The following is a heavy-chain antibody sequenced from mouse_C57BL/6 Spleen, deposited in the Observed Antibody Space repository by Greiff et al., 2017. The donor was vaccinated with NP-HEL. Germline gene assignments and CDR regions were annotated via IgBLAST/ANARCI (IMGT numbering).Heavy chain of an antibody. V-gene: IGHV1-76*01. J-gene: IGHJ2*01. CDR2: IYPGSGNT. D-gene: IGHD2-12*01. CDR1: GYTFTDYY. CDR3: ARDPYSPYFDY. Sequence: QVQLQQSGAELVRPGASVKLSCKASGYTFTDYYINWVKQRPGQGLEWIARIYPGSGNTYYNEKFKGKATLTAEKSSSTAYMQLSSLTSEDSAVYFCARDPYSPYFDYWGQGTTLTVSS.